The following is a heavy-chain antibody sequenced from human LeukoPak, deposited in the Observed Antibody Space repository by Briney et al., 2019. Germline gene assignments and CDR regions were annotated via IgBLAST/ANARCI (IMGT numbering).Heavy chain of an antibody. Sequence: ASVKVSCKASGGTFSNSAISWVRQAPGQGLEWMGWISAYNGNTNYAQKLQGRVTMITDTSTSTAYMELRSLRSDDTAVYYCARGSLVVAATVDYWGQGTLVTVSS. CDR1: GGTFSNSA. V-gene: IGHV1-18*01. CDR3: ARGSLVVAATVDY. D-gene: IGHD2-15*01. CDR2: ISAYNGNT. J-gene: IGHJ4*02.